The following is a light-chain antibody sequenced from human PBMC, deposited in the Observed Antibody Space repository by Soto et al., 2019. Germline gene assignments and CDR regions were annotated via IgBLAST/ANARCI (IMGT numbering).Light chain of an antibody. CDR3: QHYNNWPA. CDR2: DAS. Sequence: EIVMTQSPATLYVSPGERATLSCRASQSVRSKLAWYQQKPGQAPRLLIYDASTRAPGDPARLSGSGSGTEFTLPFSSLQSEDFAVYSCQHYNNWPAFGQGTKVVIK. CDR1: QSVRSK. V-gene: IGKV3-15*01. J-gene: IGKJ1*01.